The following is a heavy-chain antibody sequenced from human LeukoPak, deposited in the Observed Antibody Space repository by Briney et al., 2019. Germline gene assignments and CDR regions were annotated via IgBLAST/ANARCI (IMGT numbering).Heavy chain of an antibody. D-gene: IGHD3-10*01. Sequence: GGSLRLSCKGSGYSFNSYWIGWVRQMPGKGLEWMGIIYPGDSDTRYSPSFQGQVTISADKSISTAYLQWSSLKASDTAMYYCARGTSNTLFHWGQGTLVTVSS. CDR1: GYSFNSYW. V-gene: IGHV5-51*01. CDR3: ARGTSNTLFH. CDR2: IYPGDSDT. J-gene: IGHJ4*02.